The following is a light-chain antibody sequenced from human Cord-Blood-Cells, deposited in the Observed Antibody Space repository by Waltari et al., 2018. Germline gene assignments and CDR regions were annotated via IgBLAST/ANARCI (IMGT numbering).Light chain of an antibody. CDR1: QGVSSSY. CDR2: GAA. J-gene: IGKJ1*01. CDR3: QQYGSSPTWT. Sequence: EIVLTQSPGTLSLSPGERATLSCRDSQGVSSSYLAWYQQKPCQAPRRLLYGAASRATGIPDSVSGSGSGTDFTLTISRLEPEDFAVYNCQQYGSSPTWTFGQGTKVEIK. V-gene: IGKV3-20*01.